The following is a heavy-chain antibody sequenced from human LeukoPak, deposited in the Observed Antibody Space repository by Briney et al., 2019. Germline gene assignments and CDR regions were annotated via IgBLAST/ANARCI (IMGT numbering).Heavy chain of an antibody. CDR3: ARGPPLGYCSSTSCYHRSNWFDP. CDR1: GGTFISYA. D-gene: IGHD2-2*01. Sequence: SVKVSCKASGGTFISYAISWVRQAPGQGLEWMGGIIPIFGTANYAQKFQGRVTITTDESTSTAYMELSSLRSEDTAVYYCARGPPLGYCSSTSCYHRSNWFDPWGQGTLVTVSS. J-gene: IGHJ5*02. V-gene: IGHV1-69*05. CDR2: IIPIFGTA.